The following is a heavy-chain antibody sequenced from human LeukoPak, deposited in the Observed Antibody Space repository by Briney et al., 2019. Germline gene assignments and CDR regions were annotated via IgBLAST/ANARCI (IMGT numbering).Heavy chain of an antibody. CDR1: GFTSSIYS. CDR2: ISSNTDNI. V-gene: IGHV3-48*01. D-gene: IGHD4-17*01. J-gene: IGHJ4*02. Sequence: GGSLRLSCAASGFTSSIYSMNWVRQAPGKGLEWISYISSNTDNIYYADSVKGRFTISRDNAKNSLYLQMNSLRAEDTAVYFCARDKHGDYYFDFWGQGTLVTVSS. CDR3: ARDKHGDYYFDF.